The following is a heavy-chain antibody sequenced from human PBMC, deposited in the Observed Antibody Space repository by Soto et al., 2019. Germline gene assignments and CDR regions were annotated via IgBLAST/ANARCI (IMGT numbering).Heavy chain of an antibody. CDR2: ISGSGGST. CDR1: GFTFSSYA. Sequence: PGGSLRLSCAASGFTFSSYAMSWFRQVPGKGLEWVSAISGSGGSTYYADSVKGRFTISRDNSKNTLYLQMNSLRAEDTAVYYCAKGLRRLGELSWGQGTLVTVSS. CDR3: AKGLRRLGELS. J-gene: IGHJ4*02. V-gene: IGHV3-23*01. D-gene: IGHD3-16*02.